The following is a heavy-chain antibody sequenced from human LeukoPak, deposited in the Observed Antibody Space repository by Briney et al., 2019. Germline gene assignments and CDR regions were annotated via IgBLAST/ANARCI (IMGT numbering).Heavy chain of an antibody. CDR3: ARGLRTRSGYGLDP. D-gene: IGHD5-12*01. CDR1: GGSFSGYY. J-gene: IGHJ4*02. Sequence: PSETLSLTCAVYGGSFSGYYWSWIRQPPAKGLEWIGEINHSGSTNYNPSLKSRVTISVDTSKNQFSLKLSSVTAADTAVYYCARGLRTRSGYGLDPWGQGTLVTVSS. V-gene: IGHV4-34*01. CDR2: INHSGST.